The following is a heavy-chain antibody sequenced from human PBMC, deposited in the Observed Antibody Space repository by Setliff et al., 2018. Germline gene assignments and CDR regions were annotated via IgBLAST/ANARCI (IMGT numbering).Heavy chain of an antibody. CDR2: IKQDGSEK. Sequence: GGSLRLSCAASGFTFSSYAMSWVRQAPGKGLEWVANIKQDGSEKYYVDSVKGRFTISRDNARNSLYLQMNSLRAEDTAVYFCGRWLQWVDYWGQGALVTVPQ. CDR1: GFTFSSYA. V-gene: IGHV3-7*01. D-gene: IGHD5-18*01. CDR3: GRWLQWVDY. J-gene: IGHJ4*02.